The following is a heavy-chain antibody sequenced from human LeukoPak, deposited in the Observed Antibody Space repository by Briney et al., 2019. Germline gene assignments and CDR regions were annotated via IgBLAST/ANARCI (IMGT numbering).Heavy chain of an antibody. J-gene: IGHJ4*02. CDR3: ATIAWGGYYDH. D-gene: IGHD3-3*01. Sequence: SETLSLTCTVSGGSISTSSYYWGWIRQPPGKGLEWIATIYYSGSTYYNPSLKSRVTISVDTSKNQFSLKVNSVTAADTAVYFCATIAWGGYYDHWGQGTLVTVSS. CDR2: IYYSGST. V-gene: IGHV4-39*01. CDR1: GGSISTSSYY.